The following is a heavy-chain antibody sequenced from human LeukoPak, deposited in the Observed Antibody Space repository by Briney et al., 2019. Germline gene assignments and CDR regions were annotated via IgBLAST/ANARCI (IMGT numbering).Heavy chain of an antibody. CDR2: IRSKAYGGTT. CDR1: GFTFGDYA. CDR3: AKGWLELTSGYFGY. V-gene: IGHV3-49*04. D-gene: IGHD1-7*01. Sequence: GGSLRLSCTASGFTFGDYAMSWVRQAPGKGLEWVGFIRSKAYGGTTEYAASVKGRFTISRDDSKSIAYLQMNSLRAEDTAVYYCAKGWLELTSGYFGYWGQGTLVTVSS. J-gene: IGHJ4*02.